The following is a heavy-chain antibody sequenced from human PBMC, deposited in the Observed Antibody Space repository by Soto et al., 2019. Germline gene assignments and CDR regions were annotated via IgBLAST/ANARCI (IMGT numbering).Heavy chain of an antibody. CDR3: ARDLSAYCGGDCYSPVDY. Sequence: EVQLVESGGGLVQPGGSRRLSCAASGFTFSSYSMNWVRQAPGKGLEWVSYISSSSSTIYYADSVKGRFTISRDNAKTSLYLQMNSLRDEDTAVYYCARDLSAYCGGDCYSPVDYWGQGTLVTVSS. CDR1: GFTFSSYS. V-gene: IGHV3-48*02. CDR2: ISSSSSTI. D-gene: IGHD2-21*02. J-gene: IGHJ4*02.